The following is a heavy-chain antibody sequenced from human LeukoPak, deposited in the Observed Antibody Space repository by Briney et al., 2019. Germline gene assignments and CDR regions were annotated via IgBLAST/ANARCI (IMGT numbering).Heavy chain of an antibody. CDR1: GYTFTSCG. V-gene: IGHV1-18*01. D-gene: IGHD2-21*01. Sequence: ASVEVSCKASGYTFTSCGISWVRQAPGQGLEWMGWISANNGNTKKAQKFQGRVTMTTDTSTSTAYMELRSLRSDDTAVYYCARASVVVIAVDYWGQGTRVTVSS. CDR2: ISANNGNT. CDR3: ARASVVVIAVDY. J-gene: IGHJ4*02.